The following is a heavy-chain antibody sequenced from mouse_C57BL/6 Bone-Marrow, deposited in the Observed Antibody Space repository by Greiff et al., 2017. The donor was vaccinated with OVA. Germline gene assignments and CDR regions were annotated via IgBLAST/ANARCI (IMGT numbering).Heavy chain of an antibody. CDR1: GYTFTSYG. Sequence: VQLQQSGAELARPGVSVKLSCKASGYTFTSYGISWVKQRTGQGLEWIGEIYPRSGNTYYNEKFKGKATLTADKSSSTAYMELRSLTSEDSAVYFCARFSYYSNSAWFAYWGQGTLVTVSA. CDR3: ARFSYYSNSAWFAY. J-gene: IGHJ3*01. CDR2: IYPRSGNT. D-gene: IGHD2-5*01. V-gene: IGHV1-81*01.